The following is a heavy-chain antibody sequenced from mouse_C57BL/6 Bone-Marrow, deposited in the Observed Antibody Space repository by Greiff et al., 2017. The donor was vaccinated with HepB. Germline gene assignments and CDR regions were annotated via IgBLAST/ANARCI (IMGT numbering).Heavy chain of an antibody. CDR2: IYPGGGYT. CDR1: GYTFTNYW. D-gene: IGHD1-1*01. CDR3: ARSGIYYLYFDV. V-gene: IGHV1-63*01. J-gene: IGHJ1*03. Sequence: VKLQESGAELVRPGTSVKMSCKASGYTFTNYWIGWAKQRPGHGLEWIGDIYPGGGYTNYNEKFKGKATLTADKSSSTAYMQFSSLTSEDSAIYYCARSGIYYLYFDVWGTGTTVTVSS.